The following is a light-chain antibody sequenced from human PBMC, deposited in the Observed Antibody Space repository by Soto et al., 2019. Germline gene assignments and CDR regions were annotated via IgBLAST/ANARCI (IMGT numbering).Light chain of an antibody. V-gene: IGKV1-13*02. CDR3: QQFNSYSYT. J-gene: IGKJ2*01. CDR2: DAS. Sequence: AIQLTQSPSSLSASVGDRVTITCRASQGISSALAWYQQKPGKAPNLLIYDASSLESGVPSRFSGSGSWTDFTLTISSLQPEDFATYYCQQFNSYSYTFGQGTKLEIK. CDR1: QGISSA.